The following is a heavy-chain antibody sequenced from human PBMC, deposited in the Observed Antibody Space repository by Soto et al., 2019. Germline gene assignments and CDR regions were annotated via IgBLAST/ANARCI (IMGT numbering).Heavy chain of an antibody. V-gene: IGHV1-69*12. CDR2: IIPIFGTA. CDR1: GGTFSSYA. D-gene: IGHD6-13*01. J-gene: IGHJ3*01. CDR3: ARERQGRYSSSWFDAFDF. Sequence: QVQLVQSGAEVKKPGSSVKVSCKASGGTFSSYAISWVRQAPGQGLEWMGGIIPIFGTANYAQKFQGRVTITADESTSTAYMELSSRRSEDRAVYYCARERQGRYSSSWFDAFDFWGQGTMVTVSS.